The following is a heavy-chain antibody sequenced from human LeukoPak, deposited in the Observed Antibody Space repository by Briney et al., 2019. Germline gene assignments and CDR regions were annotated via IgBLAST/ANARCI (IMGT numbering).Heavy chain of an antibody. V-gene: IGHV4-30-2*01. CDR2: IYHSGST. D-gene: IGHD3-3*01. Sequence: MASETLSLTCAVSGGSISSGGYSWSWIRQPPGKGLEWIGYIYHSGSTYYNPSLKSRVTISVDRSKNQFSLKLSSVTAADTAVYYCARAGKILGAYDFWSGYYDYWGQETLVTVSS. CDR1: GGSISSGGYS. CDR3: ARAGKILGAYDFWSGYYDY. J-gene: IGHJ4*02.